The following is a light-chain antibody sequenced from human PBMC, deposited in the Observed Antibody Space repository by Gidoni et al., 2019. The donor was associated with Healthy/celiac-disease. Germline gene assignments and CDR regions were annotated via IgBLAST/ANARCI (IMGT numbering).Light chain of an antibody. CDR1: QSVSSSY. CDR2: GAS. J-gene: IGKJ2*01. Sequence: EIVLTQSPGTLSLSPGERATPSCRASQSVSSSYLAWYQQKPGQAPRLPIYGASSRATGIPDRFSGSGSGTDFTLTISRLEPEDFAVYYCQQYGSSPYTFGQGTKLGIK. V-gene: IGKV3-20*01. CDR3: QQYGSSPYT.